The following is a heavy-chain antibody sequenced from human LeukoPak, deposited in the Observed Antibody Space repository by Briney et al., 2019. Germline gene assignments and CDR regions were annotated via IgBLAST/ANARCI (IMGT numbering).Heavy chain of an antibody. V-gene: IGHV3-74*03. D-gene: IGHD3-3*01. CDR3: ARDYASWYYDFWSGYPSYGMDV. CDR2: INSDGSST. Sequence: GGSLRLSCAASGFTFSTFWMHWVRQVPGKGLVWVSGINSDGSSTTYADSVKGRFTISRDNSKNTLYLQMNSLRAEDTAVYYCARDYASWYYDFWSGYPSYGMDVWGQGTTVTVSS. J-gene: IGHJ6*02. CDR1: GFTFSTFW.